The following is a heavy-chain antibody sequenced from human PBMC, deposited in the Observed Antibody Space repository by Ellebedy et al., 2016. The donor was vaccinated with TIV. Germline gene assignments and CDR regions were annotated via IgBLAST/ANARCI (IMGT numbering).Heavy chain of an antibody. CDR3: ASDSSVEFDY. CDR1: GFTIKNYW. D-gene: IGHD3-22*01. J-gene: IGHJ4*02. CDR2: INGDGSNT. Sequence: GESLKISCAASGFTIKNYWLHWVRQAPGEGLVWVSYINGDGSNTNYADSEKGRFTISRDNSKNTLYLQMNSLRAEDTAVYYCASDSSVEFDYWGQGTLVTVSS. V-gene: IGHV3-74*01.